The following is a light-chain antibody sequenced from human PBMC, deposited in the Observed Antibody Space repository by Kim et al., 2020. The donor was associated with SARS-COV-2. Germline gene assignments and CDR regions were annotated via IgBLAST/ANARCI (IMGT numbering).Light chain of an antibody. Sequence: LGQTVRITCQGDSLRNYYASWYQQKPGQAPVLVIYGKNNRPSGIPDRFSGSSSGDTASLTITGAQAEDEADYYCNSRDTSGNSYVVFGGGTQLTVL. J-gene: IGLJ2*01. CDR1: SLRNYY. CDR3: NSRDTSGNSYVV. CDR2: GKN. V-gene: IGLV3-19*01.